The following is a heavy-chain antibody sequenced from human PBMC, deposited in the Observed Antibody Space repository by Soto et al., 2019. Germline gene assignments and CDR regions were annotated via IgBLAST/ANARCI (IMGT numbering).Heavy chain of an antibody. J-gene: IGHJ4*02. Sequence: QITLNESGPTVVNPAETLTLTCTFSGFSLTTSGVGVGWIRQSPGKAPEWLALIYWDDDKRYSASLKSRLTIPKEASNNQVVLTMASVDPADTATYYCAHRILRSVFGVVTTTAIYFDFWGQGTPVVVSS. CDR2: IYWDDDK. CDR3: AHRILRSVFGVVTTTAIYFDF. CDR1: GFSLTTSGVG. V-gene: IGHV2-5*02. D-gene: IGHD3-3*01.